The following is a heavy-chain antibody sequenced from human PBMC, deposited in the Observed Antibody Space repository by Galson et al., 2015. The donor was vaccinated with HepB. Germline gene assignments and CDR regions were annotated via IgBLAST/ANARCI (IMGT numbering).Heavy chain of an antibody. V-gene: IGHV3-48*01. J-gene: IGHJ4*02. CDR1: GFTFSSYA. CDR2: ISTATSTISGRSTI. Sequence: SLRLSCAASGFTFSSYAMHWVRQAPGKGLEWVPYISTATSTISGRSTIYYADSVKGRFTISRDNAKNSLYLQMNSLRVEDTAVYYCARGLAGYNPDYWGQGTLVTVSS. CDR3: ARGLAGYNPDY. D-gene: IGHD5-24*01.